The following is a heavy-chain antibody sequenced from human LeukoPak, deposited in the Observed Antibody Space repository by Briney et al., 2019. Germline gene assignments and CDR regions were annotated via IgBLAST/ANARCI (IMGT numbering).Heavy chain of an antibody. CDR1: GFTFSGYW. CDR3: ARDADLGTTIIGAFDI. V-gene: IGHV3-7*01. CDR2: IKQDGNEK. J-gene: IGHJ3*02. Sequence: AGGSLRLSCAASGFTFSGYWMSWVRQAPGKGLESVANIKQDGNEKYYVDSVKGRFTVSRDNSKNSLFLQMNSLRVEDTAVYYCARDADLGTTIIGAFDIWGQGTMVAVSS. D-gene: IGHD5-24*01.